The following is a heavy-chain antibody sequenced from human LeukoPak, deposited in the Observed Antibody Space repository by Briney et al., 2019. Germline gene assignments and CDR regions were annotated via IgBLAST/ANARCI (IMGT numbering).Heavy chain of an antibody. CDR1: GGSFSGYY. J-gene: IGHJ6*02. D-gene: IGHD2-15*01. V-gene: IGHV4-34*01. CDR3: ARGVDGAGGSYYYYGMDV. CDR2: INHSGST. Sequence: SETLSLTCAVYGGSFSGYYWSWIRQPPGKGLEWIGEINHSGSTNYNPSLKSRVTISVDTSKNQFSLKLSSVTAADTAVYYCARGVDGAGGSYYYYGMDVWGQGTTVTVSS.